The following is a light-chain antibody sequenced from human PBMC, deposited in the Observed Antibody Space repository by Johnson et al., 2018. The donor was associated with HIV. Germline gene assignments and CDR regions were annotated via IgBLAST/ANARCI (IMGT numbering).Light chain of an antibody. V-gene: IGLV1-51*01. CDR1: SSNIASNY. Sequence: QSVLTQPPSVSAAPGQKVTISCSGSSSNIASNYVSWYQQIPGTAPKLLIYDNNKRPSGIPDRFSASKSATSAALGITGLQTGDEADYYCGTCDSSLSDYVFLTGTKVTVL. CDR2: DNN. CDR3: GTCDSSLSDYV. J-gene: IGLJ1*01.